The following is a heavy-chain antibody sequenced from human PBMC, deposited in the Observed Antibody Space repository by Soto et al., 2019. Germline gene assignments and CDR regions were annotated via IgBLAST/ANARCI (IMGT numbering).Heavy chain of an antibody. J-gene: IGHJ4*02. D-gene: IGHD5-18*01. CDR1: VFSLSTSGVG. CDR2: IYWNDDK. CDR3: AHVSGYLYFDY. V-gene: IGHV2-5*01. Sequence: SGPTLVNPTQTLTLTCTFPVFSLSTSGVGVGWIRQPPGKALEWLALIYWNDDKRYSPSLKSRLTITKDTSKNQVVLTMTNMDPVDTATYYCAHVSGYLYFDYWGQGTLVTVSS.